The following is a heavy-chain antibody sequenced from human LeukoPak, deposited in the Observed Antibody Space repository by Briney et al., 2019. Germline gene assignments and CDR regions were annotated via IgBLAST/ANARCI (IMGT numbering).Heavy chain of an antibody. CDR3: ARMRYSSGCFGY. J-gene: IGHJ4*02. Sequence: SETLSLTCAVSGGSISSVNNYWTWMRQPPGKGLECIGYVSYSGGTRYSPSLQTRVTISADTSKNQVSLKLNFVTAADTAIYYCARMRYSSGCFGYWGRGTPVSVSS. CDR2: VSYSGGT. CDR1: GGSISSVNNY. D-gene: IGHD6-19*01. V-gene: IGHV4-61*01.